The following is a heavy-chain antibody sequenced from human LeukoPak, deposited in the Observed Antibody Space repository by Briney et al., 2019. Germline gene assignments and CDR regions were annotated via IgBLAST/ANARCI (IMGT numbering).Heavy chain of an antibody. Sequence: GGSLRLSCAASGFSFSSYSMNWVRQAPGKGLEWISYIRREGSRIYYADSVEGRFTISRDNAKNSLYLQMDSLRVEDTAVYYCTRDPHALDFWGQGTLVTVSS. V-gene: IGHV3-48*01. CDR1: GFSFSSYS. J-gene: IGHJ4*02. CDR3: TRDPHALDF. CDR2: IRREGSRI. D-gene: IGHD2/OR15-2a*01.